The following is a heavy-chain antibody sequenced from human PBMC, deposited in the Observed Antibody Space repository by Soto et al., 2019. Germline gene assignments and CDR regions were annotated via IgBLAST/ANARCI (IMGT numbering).Heavy chain of an antibody. V-gene: IGHV3-72*01. CDR1: GFTFSDHY. Sequence: GGSLRLSCAASGFTFSDHYMDWVRQAPGKWLEWVGRTRNKANSYTTGYAASVKGRFTISRDDSKNSLYLQMNSLKTEDTAVYYCARVRNWNYYYYGMDVWGQGTTVTVSS. CDR3: ARVRNWNYYYYGMDV. J-gene: IGHJ6*02. D-gene: IGHD1-20*01. CDR2: TRNKANSYTT.